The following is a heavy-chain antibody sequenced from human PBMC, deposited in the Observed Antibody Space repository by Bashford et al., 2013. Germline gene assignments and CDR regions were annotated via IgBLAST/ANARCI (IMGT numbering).Heavy chain of an antibody. CDR2: MNPNSGNT. V-gene: IGHV1-8*03. CDR1: GYTFTSYD. Sequence: PSVKVSCKASGYTFTSYDINWVRQATGQGLEWMGWMNPNSGNTGYAQKFQGRVTITRNTSISTAYMELSSLRSEDTAVYYCARVTRIAAISEQVPYYYYYGMDVWGQGTTVTVSS. J-gene: IGHJ6*02. CDR3: ARVTRIAAISEQVPYYYYYGMDV. D-gene: IGHD2-2*02.